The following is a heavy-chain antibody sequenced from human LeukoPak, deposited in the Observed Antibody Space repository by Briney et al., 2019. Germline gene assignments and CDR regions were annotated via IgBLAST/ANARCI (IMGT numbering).Heavy chain of an antibody. CDR2: INHSGST. V-gene: IGHV4-34*01. CDR3: ARAYGSGSYHSNWFES. D-gene: IGHD3-10*01. Sequence: PSETLSLTCAVYGGSFSGYYWTWIRQPPGKGLEWIGEINHSGSTNYNPSLKSRVTISVDTSMNQFSLRLNSVTAADTAVYYCARAYGSGSYHSNWFESWGQGTLVIVSS. J-gene: IGHJ5*01. CDR1: GGSFSGYY.